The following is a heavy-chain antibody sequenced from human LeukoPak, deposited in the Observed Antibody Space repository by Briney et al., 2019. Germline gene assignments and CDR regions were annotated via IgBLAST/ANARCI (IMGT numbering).Heavy chain of an antibody. V-gene: IGHV4-59*12. Sequence: SETLSLTCTVSGGSITTYYWSWIRQPPGKRLELIGYIHHSGNTNYNRSLKSRVTISVGTSKNQFSLKLSSVTAADTAVYYCARGYSGYDFDYWGQGTLVTVSS. D-gene: IGHD5-12*01. CDR1: GGSITTYY. CDR2: IHHSGNT. J-gene: IGHJ4*02. CDR3: ARGYSGYDFDY.